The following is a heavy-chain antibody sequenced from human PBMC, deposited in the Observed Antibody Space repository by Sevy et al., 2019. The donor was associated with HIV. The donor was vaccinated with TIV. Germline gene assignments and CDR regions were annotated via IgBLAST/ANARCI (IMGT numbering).Heavy chain of an antibody. J-gene: IGHJ6*03. D-gene: IGHD5-18*01. CDR3: ARERYSYGYYCMDV. V-gene: IGHV3-7*01. CDR2: IDQDGNEK. Sequence: GESLKISCAASGFPFSNYWMTWVRQAPGKGLEWVANIDQDGNEKYYVGSVKGRFTISRDNAKNSLYLQMNSLRAEDTAVYYCARERYSYGYYCMDVWGKGTTVTVSS. CDR1: GFPFSNYW.